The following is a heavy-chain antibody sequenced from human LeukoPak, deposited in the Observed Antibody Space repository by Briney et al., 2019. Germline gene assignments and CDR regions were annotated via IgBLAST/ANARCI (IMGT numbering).Heavy chain of an antibody. D-gene: IGHD3-10*01. J-gene: IGHJ6*02. CDR2: MNPNSGNT. Sequence: ASVKVSCKASGYTFTSYDINWVRQATGQGREWMGWMNPNSGNTGYAQKFQGRVTMTRNTSIRTAYMELSSLRSEDTAVYYCARGAMLLWFGELFRRDYYYYGMDVWGQGTTVTVSS. CDR3: ARGAMLLWFGELFRRDYYYYGMDV. V-gene: IGHV1-8*01. CDR1: GYTFTSYD.